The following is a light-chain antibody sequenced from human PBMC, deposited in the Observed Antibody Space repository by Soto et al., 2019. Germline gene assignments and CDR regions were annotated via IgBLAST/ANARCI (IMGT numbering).Light chain of an antibody. J-gene: IGKJ1*01. V-gene: IGKV3-20*01. CDR2: GAS. CDR1: QSVGGTF. Sequence: EIVLTQSPGTLSLSPGEGATLSCRASQSVGGTFLAWYQQKGGQAPRLLIHGASNRATGIPARFSGSGSGTDFTLTISRLEPEDFAVYYCQQYGGSPRTVGQGTKVDVK. CDR3: QQYGGSPRT.